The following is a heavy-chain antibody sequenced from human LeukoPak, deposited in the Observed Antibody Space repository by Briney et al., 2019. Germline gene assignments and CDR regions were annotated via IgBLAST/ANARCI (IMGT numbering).Heavy chain of an antibody. V-gene: IGHV4-31*03. CDR1: GGSISSGGYY. D-gene: IGHD3-9*01. J-gene: IGHJ3*02. CDR2: IYCSGST. CDR3: ARVLTDILTGYYPDAFDI. Sequence: SETLSLTCTVSGGSISSGGYYWSWIRQHPGKGLEWIGYIYCSGSTYYNPSLESRVTISVDTSKNQFSLKLSSVTAADTAVYYCARVLTDILTGYYPDAFDIWGQGTMVTVSS.